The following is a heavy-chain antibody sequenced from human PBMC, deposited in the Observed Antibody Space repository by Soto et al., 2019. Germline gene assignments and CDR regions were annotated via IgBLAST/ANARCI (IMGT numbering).Heavy chain of an antibody. V-gene: IGHV3-13*01. J-gene: IGHJ4*02. CDR2: IGTAGDT. D-gene: IGHD5-12*01. CDR3: ARGGWLQLIDY. Sequence: EVQVVESGGGLVQPGGSLRLSCAASGFTFRNYDMHWVRQATGKGLEWVSGIGTAGDTYYPGSVKGRFTISRENAKNSLYLQMNSLRAEDTAVYYCARGGWLQLIDYWGQGTLVTVSS. CDR1: GFTFRNYD.